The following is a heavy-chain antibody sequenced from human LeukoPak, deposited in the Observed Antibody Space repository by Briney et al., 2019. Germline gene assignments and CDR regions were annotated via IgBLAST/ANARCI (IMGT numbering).Heavy chain of an antibody. CDR2: ISGAGVTT. J-gene: IGHJ4*02. CDR3: AKAGEYSSRTPFGY. CDR1: GFTFSSYG. Sequence: GGSLRLSCAASGFTFSSYGMSWVRQAPGKGLEWVSTISGAGVTTYDADSVKGRFTISRDNSKNTLYLQMNSLRAEDTAVYYCAKAGEYSSRTPFGYWGQGTLVTVSS. V-gene: IGHV3-23*01. D-gene: IGHD6-13*01.